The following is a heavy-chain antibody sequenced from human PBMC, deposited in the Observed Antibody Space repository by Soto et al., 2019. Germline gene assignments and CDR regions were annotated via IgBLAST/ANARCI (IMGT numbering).Heavy chain of an antibody. V-gene: IGHV4-39*01. Sequence: SETLSLTCTVSGGSISSTRYYWGWIRQPPGKGLEWIGATYYTGSTYYNPSLKSRVTISVDMSKNQFSLKVRSVTAADTAVYYCVSGPGTTADYWGQGTLVTVSS. CDR1: GGSISSTRYY. CDR3: VSGPGTTADY. CDR2: TYYTGST. J-gene: IGHJ4*02. D-gene: IGHD1-1*01.